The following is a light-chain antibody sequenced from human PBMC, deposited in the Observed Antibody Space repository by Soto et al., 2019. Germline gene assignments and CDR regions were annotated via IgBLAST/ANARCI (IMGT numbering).Light chain of an antibody. Sequence: EIVLTQSPATLSLSPGERATLSCRTSQSVSSYLAWYQQKRGQAPRLLIYEASNRATGIPARFSGSGSGTDFTLTISSLEPEDFAIYYCHQRSNWPLTFGGGTKAEI. CDR2: EAS. V-gene: IGKV3-11*01. CDR1: QSVSSY. CDR3: HQRSNWPLT. J-gene: IGKJ4*01.